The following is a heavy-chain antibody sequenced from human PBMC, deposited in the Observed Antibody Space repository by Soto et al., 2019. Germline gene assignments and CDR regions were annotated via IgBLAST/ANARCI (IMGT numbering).Heavy chain of an antibody. V-gene: IGHV3-23*04. CDR3: ARDRLGFGDLDS. D-gene: IGHD3-10*01. CDR1: GFTFNNHA. Sequence: EVHLAESGGRLGQPGGSLRLSCAASGFTFNNHAMTWVRQAPGKGLERVATVSACGGATYYADSVKGRFTVSRANSTNTVYLHMDSLRADDTARYYCARDRLGFGDLDSWGPGTLLTVSS. CDR2: VSACGGAT. J-gene: IGHJ4*02.